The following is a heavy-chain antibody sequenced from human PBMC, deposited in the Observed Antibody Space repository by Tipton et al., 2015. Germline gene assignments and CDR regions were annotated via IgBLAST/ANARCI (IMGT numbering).Heavy chain of an antibody. CDR1: GFSVSSNY. V-gene: IGHV3-53*01. Sequence: SLRLSCLASGFSVSSNYMTWVRQAAGKGLEWVSAIYADGSTYYADSVKGRFTISRDNSKNTLFLQMNSLRAEDTAVYYCARDRFSSGNWNDAFDLWGQGTMVTVSS. CDR2: IYADGST. D-gene: IGHD1-1*01. J-gene: IGHJ3*01. CDR3: ARDRFSSGNWNDAFDL.